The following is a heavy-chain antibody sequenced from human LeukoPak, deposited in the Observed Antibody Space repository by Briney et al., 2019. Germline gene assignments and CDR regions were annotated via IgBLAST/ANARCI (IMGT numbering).Heavy chain of an antibody. J-gene: IGHJ4*02. CDR1: GFTFSSYG. V-gene: IGHV3-33*01. CDR2: IWYDGSNK. D-gene: IGHD3-9*01. CDR3: ARDLTDYDILTGFDY. Sequence: PGGSLRLSCAASGFTFSSYGMHWVRQAPGKGLEWVAVIWYDGSNKYYAGSVKGRFTISRDNSKNTLYLQMNSLRAEDTAVYYCARDLTDYDILTGFDYWGQGTLVTVSS.